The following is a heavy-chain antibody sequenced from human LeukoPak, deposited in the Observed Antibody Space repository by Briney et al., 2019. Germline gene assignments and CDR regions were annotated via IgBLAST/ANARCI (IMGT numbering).Heavy chain of an antibody. CDR3: ARTGTDTAMVTV. CDR1: GYTFTSYY. V-gene: IGHV1-46*01. J-gene: IGHJ4*02. D-gene: IGHD5-18*01. CDR2: VNPSGGST. Sequence: ASVKVSCKASGYTFTSYYMHWVRQAPGQGLEWMGIVNPSGGSTSYAQKFQGRVTMTRDTSTSTVYMELSSLRSEDTAVYYCARTGTDTAMVTVWGQGTLVTVSS.